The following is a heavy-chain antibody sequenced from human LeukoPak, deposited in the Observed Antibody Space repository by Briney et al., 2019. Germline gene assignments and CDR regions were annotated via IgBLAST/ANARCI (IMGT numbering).Heavy chain of an antibody. CDR2: IDSDGSYT. V-gene: IGHV3-74*01. D-gene: IGHD3-10*01. J-gene: IGHJ4*02. Sequence: QSGGSLTLSCAASGFTFSSYWMHWVRQAPGKGLVWVSRIDSDGSYTSYADSVKGRFTISRDNAKNTQYLQMNSLRAEDTAVHYCARGGYYVSGSWDYWGQGILVTVSS. CDR1: GFTFSSYW. CDR3: ARGGYYVSGSWDY.